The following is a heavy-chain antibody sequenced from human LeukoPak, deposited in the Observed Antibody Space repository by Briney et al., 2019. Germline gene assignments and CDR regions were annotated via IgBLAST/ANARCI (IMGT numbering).Heavy chain of an antibody. CDR1: GGSFSGYY. Sequence: SETLSLTCAVYGGSFSGYYWSWIRQPPGKGLEWIGEINHSGSTNYNPSLKSRVTISVDTSKNQFSLKLSSVTAADTAVYYCAGDILTGYYGVRYWGQGTLVTVSS. D-gene: IGHD3-9*01. CDR3: AGDILTGYYGVRY. J-gene: IGHJ4*02. V-gene: IGHV4-34*01. CDR2: INHSGST.